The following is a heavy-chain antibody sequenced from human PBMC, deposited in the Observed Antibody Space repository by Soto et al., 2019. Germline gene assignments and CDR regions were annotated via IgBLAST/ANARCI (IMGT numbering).Heavy chain of an antibody. Sequence: LRLSCAASGFTFSNYAMDWVRQAPGKGLEWVSAISNSFSDGNTHYADSVKGRFTISRDNDKNTVFLEMNSLRAEDTAVYYCAKVFSPEGGNYFDHWGQGTLVTVSS. CDR1: GFTFSNYA. V-gene: IGHV3-23*01. J-gene: IGHJ4*02. CDR2: ISNSFSDGNT. CDR3: AKVFSPEGGNYFDH.